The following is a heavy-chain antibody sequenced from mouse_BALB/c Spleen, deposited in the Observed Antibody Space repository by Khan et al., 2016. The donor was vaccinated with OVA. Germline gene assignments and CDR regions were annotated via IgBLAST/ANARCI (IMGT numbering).Heavy chain of an antibody. Sequence: QVQLKESGPGLVAPSQTLSISCTVSGFSFTSYGVHWVRQPPGKGLEWLGVIWAGGSTHYNSAHLSRLSISTVNSKSQVFVKRNSLQTDDTAMYYCARLEDIWGQGTTLTVSS. D-gene: IGHD1-3*01. CDR3: ARLEDI. CDR2: IWAGGST. V-gene: IGHV2-9*02. J-gene: IGHJ2*01. CDR1: GFSFTSYG.